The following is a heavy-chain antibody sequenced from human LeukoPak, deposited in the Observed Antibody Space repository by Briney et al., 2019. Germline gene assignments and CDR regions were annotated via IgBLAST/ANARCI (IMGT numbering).Heavy chain of an antibody. V-gene: IGHV3-30-3*01. CDR2: ISYDGSNK. J-gene: IGHJ6*02. Sequence: GGSLRLSCAASGFTFSSYAMHWVRQAPGKRLEWVAVISYDGSNKYYAGSVKGRFTISRDNSKNTLYLQMNSLRAEDTAVYYCARAPYSSSPTLYYYGMDVWGQGTTVTVSS. D-gene: IGHD6-13*01. CDR3: ARAPYSSSPTLYYYGMDV. CDR1: GFTFSSYA.